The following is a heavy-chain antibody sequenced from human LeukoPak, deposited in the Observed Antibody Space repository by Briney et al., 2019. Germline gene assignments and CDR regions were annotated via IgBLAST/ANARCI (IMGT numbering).Heavy chain of an antibody. CDR3: AKDAKYSSSEGDYYGMDV. CDR2: ISFDGSNT. CDR1: GFTFRSYG. D-gene: IGHD6-6*01. V-gene: IGHV3-30*18. J-gene: IGHJ6*02. Sequence: GRSLRLSCAASGFTFRSYGMHWVRQAPGKGLEWVAVISFDGSNTYYEDSVKGRFTISRDNSKNTLNLQMNSLRAEDTAVYYCAKDAKYSSSEGDYYGMDVWGQGTTVTVSS.